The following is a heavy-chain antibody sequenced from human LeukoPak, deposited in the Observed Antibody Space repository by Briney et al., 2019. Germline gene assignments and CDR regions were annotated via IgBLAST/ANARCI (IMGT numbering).Heavy chain of an antibody. CDR3: AGGVPAYYYYGMDV. CDR2: IWYDGSNK. Sequence: GGSLRLSCAASGFTFSSYGMHCVRQAPGNWLEWVAVIWYDGSNKYYADSVKGRFTISRDNSKNTLYLQMNSLRAEDTAVYYCAGGVPAYYYYGMDVWGQGTTVTVSS. V-gene: IGHV3-33*01. J-gene: IGHJ6*02. CDR1: GFTFSSYG. D-gene: IGHD2-2*01.